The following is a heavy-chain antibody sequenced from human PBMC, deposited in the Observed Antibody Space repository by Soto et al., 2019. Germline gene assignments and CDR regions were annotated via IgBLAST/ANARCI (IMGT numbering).Heavy chain of an antibody. J-gene: IGHJ6*02. CDR1: GFTFSSYS. Sequence: GGSLRLSCAASGFTFSSYSMNWVRQAPGKGLEWVSSISSGSSYIYYADSVKGRSTISRDNAKNSLYLQMNSLRAEDTAVYYCARDPSIVLVPAATYYYYYYGMDVWGQGTTVTVSS. V-gene: IGHV3-21*06. CDR3: ARDPSIVLVPAATYYYYYYGMDV. D-gene: IGHD2-2*01. CDR2: ISSGSSYI.